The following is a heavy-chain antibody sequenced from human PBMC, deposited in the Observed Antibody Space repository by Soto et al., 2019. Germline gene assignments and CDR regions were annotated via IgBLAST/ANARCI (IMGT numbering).Heavy chain of an antibody. D-gene: IGHD3-10*01. CDR1: GGSISSYY. CDR2: IYYSGST. V-gene: IGHV4-59*08. Sequence: SETLSLTCTVSGGSISSYYWSWIRQPPGKGLEWIGYIYYSGSTNYNPSLKSRVTIPVDTSKNQFSLKLSSVTAADTAVYYCARQKRRQARGAFDIWGQGTMVTVSS. CDR3: ARQKRRQARGAFDI. J-gene: IGHJ3*02.